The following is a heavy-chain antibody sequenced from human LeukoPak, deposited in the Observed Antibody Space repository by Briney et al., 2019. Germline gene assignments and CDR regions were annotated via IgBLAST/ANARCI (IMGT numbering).Heavy chain of an antibody. V-gene: IGHV1-2*02. D-gene: IGHD1-26*01. CDR1: GYTFTGYY. CDR2: INPNSGGT. CDR3: ARGATTGDFDY. J-gene: IGHJ4*02. Sequence: ASVKVSCKASGYTFTGYYMHWVRQAPGQGLEWMGWINPNSGGTNCAQKFQGRVTMTRDTSISTAYMELSRLRSDDTAVYYCARGATTGDFDYWGRGTLVTVSS.